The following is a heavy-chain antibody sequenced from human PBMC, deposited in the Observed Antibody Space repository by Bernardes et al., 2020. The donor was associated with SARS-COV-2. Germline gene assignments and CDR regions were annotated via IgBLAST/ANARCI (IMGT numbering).Heavy chain of an antibody. D-gene: IGHD3-9*01. V-gene: IGHV2-70*01. CDR2: IDWDDDK. Sequence: SGPTLVKPTQTLTLTCTFSGFSLSTSGMCVSWIRQPPGKALEWLALIDWDDDKYYSTSLKTRLTISKDTSKNQVVLTMTNMDPVDTATYYCARTYYDILTGGTYYFDYWAREPWSPSPQ. CDR3: ARTYYDILTGGTYYFDY. J-gene: IGHJ4*02. CDR1: GFSLSTSGMC.